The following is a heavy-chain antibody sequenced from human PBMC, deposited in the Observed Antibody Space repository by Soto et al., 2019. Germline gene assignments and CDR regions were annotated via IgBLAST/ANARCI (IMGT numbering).Heavy chain of an antibody. D-gene: IGHD6-13*01. V-gene: IGHV3-23*01. Sequence: EVPLLESGGGLVQPGGSLRLSCAASGFTFATYAMTWVRQAPGRGLEWVSAINSAGSPYYADFAKGRFTISRDNSKNTLYLQMSSLRAEDTAVYYCAKDWYEDYWGQGTLVTVSS. J-gene: IGHJ4*02. CDR3: AKDWYEDY. CDR2: INSAGSP. CDR1: GFTFATYA.